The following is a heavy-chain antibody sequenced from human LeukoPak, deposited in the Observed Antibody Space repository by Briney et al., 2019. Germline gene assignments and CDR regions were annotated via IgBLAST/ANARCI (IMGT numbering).Heavy chain of an antibody. CDR2: ISSNSSYI. D-gene: IGHD6-19*01. Sequence: TGGSLRLSCAASGFTFSSYSMNWVRQAPGKGLEWVSSISSNSSYIYYADSVKGRFTISRDNAKNSLYLQMNSLRVEDTAVYYCARDRGRQAVAGTYDAFDIWGQGTMVTVSS. CDR3: ARDRGRQAVAGTYDAFDI. J-gene: IGHJ3*02. CDR1: GFTFSSYS. V-gene: IGHV3-21*01.